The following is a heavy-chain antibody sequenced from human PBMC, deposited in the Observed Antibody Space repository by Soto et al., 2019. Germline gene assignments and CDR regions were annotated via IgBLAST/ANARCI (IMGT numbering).Heavy chain of an antibody. Sequence: QLQLQESGPGLVKPSETLSLTCTVSGGSISSRGSMSGRSFYWGWMRQPPGKGLDWLASISYSDDSFYNLSLKGRLTISVDTSKNQFSLSLRSVTAADTAVYYCASHRTFWPFDYWGHGTVVTVSS. CDR3: ASHRTFWPFDY. CDR2: ISYSDDS. D-gene: IGHD2-8*01. CDR1: GGSISSRGSMSGRSFY. J-gene: IGHJ4*01. V-gene: IGHV4-39*01.